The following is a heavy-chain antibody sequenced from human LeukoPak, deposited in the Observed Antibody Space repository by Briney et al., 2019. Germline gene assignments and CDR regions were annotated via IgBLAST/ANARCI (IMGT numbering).Heavy chain of an antibody. Sequence: PSETLSLTCTVSGGSISTSSYYWGWIRQPPGKGLEWIGSIHYSGSTYYNPSLKSRVTISVDTSKNQFSLKLSSVTAADTAVYYCARHRYYYDSSGYSTSYYYYYYMDVWGKGTTVTISS. CDR1: GGSISTSSYY. J-gene: IGHJ6*03. D-gene: IGHD3-22*01. CDR2: IHYSGST. CDR3: ARHRYYYDSSGYSTSYYYYYYMDV. V-gene: IGHV4-39*01.